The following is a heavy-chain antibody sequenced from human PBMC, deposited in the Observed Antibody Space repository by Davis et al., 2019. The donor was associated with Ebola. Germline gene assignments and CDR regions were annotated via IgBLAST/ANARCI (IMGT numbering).Heavy chain of an antibody. CDR2: IYNVYTM. D-gene: IGHD4-17*01. J-gene: IGHJ3*02. CDR1: GFSVSDNY. V-gene: IGHV3-53*01. Sequence: PGGSLRLSCAASGFSVSDNYMNWVRQAPGKGLEWVSVIYNVYTMYYADSVKGRFTISRDSSMNTVYLQMSSLRAEDTAVYYCARAEDDYGEYPDALDIWGQGTVVTVSS. CDR3: ARAEDDYGEYPDALDI.